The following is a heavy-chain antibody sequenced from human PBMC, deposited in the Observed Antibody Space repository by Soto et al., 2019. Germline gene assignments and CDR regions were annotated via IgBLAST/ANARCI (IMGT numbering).Heavy chain of an antibody. CDR1: GYTFTSYA. CDR3: ARGPPPYYYDSSGLTPFDY. V-gene: IGHV1-3*01. D-gene: IGHD3-22*01. CDR2: INAGNGNT. J-gene: IGHJ4*02. Sequence: ASVKVSCKASGYTFTSYAMHWVRQAPGQRLEWMGWINAGNGNTKYSQKFQGRVTITRDTSISTAYMELSRLRSEDTAVYYCARGPPPYYYDSSGLTPFDYWGQGTLVTVSS.